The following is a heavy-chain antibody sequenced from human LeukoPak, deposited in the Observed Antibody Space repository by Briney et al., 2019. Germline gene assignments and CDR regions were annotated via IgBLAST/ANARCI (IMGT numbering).Heavy chain of an antibody. CDR3: ARGGGYYAIDY. J-gene: IGHJ4*02. CDR2: VYSDDTT. Sequence: PGGSLRLSCAASGFTFSNAWMNWVRQAPGKGLEWGSVVYSDDTTYYADSVKGRFTISRDNSKNTLYLQMNNLRAEDTAVYYCARGGGYYAIDYWGQGTLVTVSS. CDR1: GFTFSNAW. D-gene: IGHD1-26*01. V-gene: IGHV3-53*01.